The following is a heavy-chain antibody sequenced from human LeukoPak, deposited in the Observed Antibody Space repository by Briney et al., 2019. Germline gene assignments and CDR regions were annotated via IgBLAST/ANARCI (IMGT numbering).Heavy chain of an antibody. V-gene: IGHV1-2*02. J-gene: IGHJ5*02. CDR2: INPNSGGT. CDR3: ATELVVRGVMDP. Sequence: ASVKVSCKASGYTFTGYYMHWVRQAPGQGLEWMGWINPNSGGTNYAQKFQGRVTMTRDTSISTAYMELSRLRSDDTAGYYCATELVVRGVMDPWGQGTLVTVSS. D-gene: IGHD3-10*01. CDR1: GYTFTGYY.